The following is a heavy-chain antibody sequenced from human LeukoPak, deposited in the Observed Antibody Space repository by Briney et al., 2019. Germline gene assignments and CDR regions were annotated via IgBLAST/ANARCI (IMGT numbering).Heavy chain of an antibody. J-gene: IGHJ5*02. V-gene: IGHV3-21*01. CDR3: ARDMKYYYDSSGHHGFDP. CDR2: IDTTSTYI. Sequence: PGGSLRLSCAASGFTFSSFNMNWVRQAPGKGLEWVASIDTTSTYIFYADSVRGRFTISRDHARSSLSLQMHSLTADDTAVYYCARDMKYYYDSSGHHGFDPWGQGTLVTVSS. CDR1: GFTFSSFN. D-gene: IGHD3-22*01.